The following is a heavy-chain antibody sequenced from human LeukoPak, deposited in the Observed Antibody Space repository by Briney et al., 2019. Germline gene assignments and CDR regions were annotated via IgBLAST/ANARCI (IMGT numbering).Heavy chain of an antibody. Sequence: SETLSLTCAVYGGSFSGYYWSWIRQPPGKGLEWIGEINHSGSTNYNPSLKSRVTISVDTPKNQFSLKLSSVTAADTAVYYCARGNDGAGYWGQGTLVTVSS. J-gene: IGHJ4*02. CDR1: GGSFSGYY. CDR3: ARGNDGAGY. CDR2: INHSGST. D-gene: IGHD1-1*01. V-gene: IGHV4-34*01.